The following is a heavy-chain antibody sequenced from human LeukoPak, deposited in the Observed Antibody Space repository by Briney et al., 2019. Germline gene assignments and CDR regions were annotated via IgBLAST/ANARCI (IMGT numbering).Heavy chain of an antibody. CDR1: GGTFSSYA. V-gene: IGHV1-69*05. J-gene: IGHJ5*02. CDR2: IIPIFGTA. Sequence: VASVTVSCKASGGTFSSYAISWVRQAPGQGLEWMGGIIPIFGTANYAQKFQGRVTITTDESTSTAYMELSSLRSEDTAVYYCARDRIAAYQNWFDPWGQGTLVTVSS. D-gene: IGHD6-6*01. CDR3: ARDRIAAYQNWFDP.